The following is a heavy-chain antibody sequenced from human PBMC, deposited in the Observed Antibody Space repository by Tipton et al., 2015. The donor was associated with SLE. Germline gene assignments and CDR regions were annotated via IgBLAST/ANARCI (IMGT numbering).Heavy chain of an antibody. CDR2: INSDGSST. V-gene: IGHV3-74*01. J-gene: IGHJ3*02. CDR1: GFTFSSYW. Sequence: TLSLTCAASGFTFSSYWMHWVRQAPGKGLVWVSRINSDGSSTSYADSVKGRFTISRDNAKNTLYLQMNSLRAEDTAVYYCARDSGIAVAGTAFDIWGQGTMVTVSS. CDR3: ARDSGIAVAGTAFDI. D-gene: IGHD6-19*01.